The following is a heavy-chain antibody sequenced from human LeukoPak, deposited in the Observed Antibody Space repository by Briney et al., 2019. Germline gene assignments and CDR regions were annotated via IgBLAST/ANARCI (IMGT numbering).Heavy chain of an antibody. Sequence: PWGSLRLSCAASGFTFSKYWMLWVRQGPGKGLESVSRISTDGTVTTYADSVKGRFTVSRDNADNTMFLQMNSVRGEDTAVYYCARGKKAKKQLGSSYYYYYYMDIWGKGTTVTVSS. V-gene: IGHV3-74*01. CDR2: ISTDGTVT. D-gene: IGHD6-6*01. J-gene: IGHJ6*03. CDR1: GFTFSKYW. CDR3: ARGKKAKKQLGSSYYYYYYMDI.